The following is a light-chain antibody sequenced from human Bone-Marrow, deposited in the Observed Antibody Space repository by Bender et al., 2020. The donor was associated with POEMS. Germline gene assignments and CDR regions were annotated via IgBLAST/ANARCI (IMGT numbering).Light chain of an antibody. J-gene: IGLJ2*01. CDR2: KDR. CDR1: ALPKQY. CDR3: QSADSSGTFVV. Sequence: SFELTQPPSVSVAPGQTARITCSGDALPKQYVYWYQQKAGQAPVLVIYKDRERPSGIPERFSGSSSGTTVTLTISGVQAEDEADYYCQSADSSGTFVVFGGGTKLTVL. V-gene: IGLV3-25*03.